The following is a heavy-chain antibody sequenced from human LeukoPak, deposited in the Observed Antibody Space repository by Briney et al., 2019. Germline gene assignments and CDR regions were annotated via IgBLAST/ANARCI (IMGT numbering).Heavy chain of an antibody. D-gene: IGHD1-26*01. CDR2: ISGRGEAI. Sequence: GGSLRLSCAASGFTFSNHNMDWVRQAPGKGLEWISYISGRGEAIFYADSVQGRFTISRDNAKNSIYLQMNGLTAEDTAVYYCARDRYSGYFDYWGQGTLVTVSS. CDR3: ARDRYSGYFDY. J-gene: IGHJ4*02. V-gene: IGHV3-48*01. CDR1: GFTFSNHN.